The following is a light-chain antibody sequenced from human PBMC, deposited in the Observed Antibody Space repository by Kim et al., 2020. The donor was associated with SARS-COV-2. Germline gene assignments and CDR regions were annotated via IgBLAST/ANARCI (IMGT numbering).Light chain of an antibody. J-gene: IGLJ1*01. CDR3: CSYAGSYTYV. CDR1: SSDVGGYSY. Sequence: QSALTQPRSVSGSPGQSVTISCTGTSSDVGGYSYVSWYQQHPGRAPKIMMYDVSKRPSGVPDRFSGSKSGNTASLTISGLQAEDEADYYCCSYAGSYTYVFGTGTKVTVL. V-gene: IGLV2-11*01. CDR2: DVS.